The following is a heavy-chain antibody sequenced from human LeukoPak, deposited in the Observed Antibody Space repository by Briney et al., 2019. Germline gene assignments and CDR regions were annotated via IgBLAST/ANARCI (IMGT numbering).Heavy chain of an antibody. D-gene: IGHD1-26*01. CDR1: GGTFSSYA. J-gene: IGHJ4*02. Sequence: SVKVSCKASGGTFSSYAISWVRQAPGQGLEWMGGIIPIFGTANYAQKFQGRVTITADKSTSTAYMELSSLRSEDTAVYYCARSATGSGSYYGLDYWGQGTLVTVSS. V-gene: IGHV1-69*06. CDR3: ARSATGSGSYYGLDY. CDR2: IIPIFGTA.